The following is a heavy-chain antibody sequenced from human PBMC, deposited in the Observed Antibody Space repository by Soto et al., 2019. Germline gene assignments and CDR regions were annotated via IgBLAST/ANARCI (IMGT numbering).Heavy chain of an antibody. J-gene: IGHJ6*03. CDR2: ISGSGIRT. V-gene: IGHV3-23*01. Sequence: LRLSCAASGFTFSTYPMSWVRQAPGKGLEWVSGISGSGIRTYYTDSVKGRVTISRDNSKNTVFLKMNSLRDEDTAVYYCVKPPVITASYYYYYMDVWGQGTTVTVSS. CDR1: GFTFSTYP. CDR3: VKPPVITASYYYYYMDV. D-gene: IGHD4-4*01.